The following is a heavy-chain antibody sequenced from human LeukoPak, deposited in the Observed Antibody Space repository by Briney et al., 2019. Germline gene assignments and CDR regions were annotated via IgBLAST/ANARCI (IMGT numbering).Heavy chain of an antibody. CDR1: GFTFSSYA. Sequence: GRSLRLSCAASGFTFSSYAMHWVRQAPGEGLEWVAVISYDGSNKYYADSVKGRFTISRDNSKNTLYLQMNSLRAEDTAVYYCAMEQRKYSAGFTIDYWGQGTLVTVSS. CDR2: ISYDGSNK. V-gene: IGHV3-30-3*01. J-gene: IGHJ4*02. D-gene: IGHD2-15*01. CDR3: AMEQRKYSAGFTIDY.